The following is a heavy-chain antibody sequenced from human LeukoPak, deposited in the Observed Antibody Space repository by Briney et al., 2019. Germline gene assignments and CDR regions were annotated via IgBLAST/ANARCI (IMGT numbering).Heavy chain of an antibody. D-gene: IGHD3-22*01. Sequence: LPGGPLRLSCAASGFTFSSYAMRWLRQAPGKGLEWVSGISRSGGSTYYADSAQGRYTISRDNSHNTLYLQMNSLRAEVTAVYLGANEGWRGYYYANYNWFDPWGQGTLVTVSS. J-gene: IGHJ5*02. CDR2: ISRSGGST. CDR3: ANEGWRGYYYANYNWFDP. V-gene: IGHV3-23*01. CDR1: GFTFSSYA.